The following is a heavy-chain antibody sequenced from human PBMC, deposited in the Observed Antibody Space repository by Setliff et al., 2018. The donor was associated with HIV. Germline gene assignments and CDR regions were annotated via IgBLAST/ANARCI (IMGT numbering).Heavy chain of an antibody. J-gene: IGHJ4*02. V-gene: IGHV4-61*09. D-gene: IGHD1-1*01. Sequence: SETLSLTCTVSGGIISSDSFFWSWIRQPAGKGLEWIGHISATGSTNYNPSLKSRVTMSLDTSKNQFSMNLNSVTAADAAVYFCARAREGWKPFAFDYWGQGTLVTVSS. CDR3: ARAREGWKPFAFDY. CDR1: GGIISSDSFF. CDR2: ISATGST.